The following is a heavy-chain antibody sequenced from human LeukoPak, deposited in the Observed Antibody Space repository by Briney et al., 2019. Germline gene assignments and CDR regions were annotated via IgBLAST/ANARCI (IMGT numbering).Heavy chain of an antibody. D-gene: IGHD3-22*01. CDR1: GFTFSSYW. Sequence: PGGSLRLSCAASGFTFSSYWMHWVRQAPGKGLVWVSGINSDGSSTSYADSVKGRFTISRDNAKNTLYLQMNSLRAEDTAVYYCARIGSDYYDSSGYDAFDIWGQGTMVTVSS. CDR2: INSDGSST. J-gene: IGHJ3*02. CDR3: ARIGSDYYDSSGYDAFDI. V-gene: IGHV3-74*01.